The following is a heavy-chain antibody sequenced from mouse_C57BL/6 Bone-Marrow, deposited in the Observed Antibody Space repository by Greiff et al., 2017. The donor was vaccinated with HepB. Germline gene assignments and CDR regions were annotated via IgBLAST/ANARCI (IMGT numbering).Heavy chain of an antibody. CDR2: IWWDDDK. Sequence: QVTLKVSGPGILQPSQTLSLTCSFSGFSLSTFGMGVGWIRQPSGKGLEWLAHIWWDDDKYYNPALKSRLTISKDTSKNQVFLKIANVDTADTATYYCARGPMITTGSTFAMDYWGQGTSVTVSS. J-gene: IGHJ4*01. CDR3: ARGPMITTGSTFAMDY. V-gene: IGHV8-8*01. CDR1: GFSLSTFGMG. D-gene: IGHD2-4*01.